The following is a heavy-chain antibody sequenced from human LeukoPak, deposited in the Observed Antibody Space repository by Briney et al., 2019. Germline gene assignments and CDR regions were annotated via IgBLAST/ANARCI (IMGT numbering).Heavy chain of an antibody. Sequence: PGGSLRLSCTASGFTFSSRWMTWVRQPPGKGLEWVANIKEDGSVKYYVDSVKGRFTIFRDNTKNVLYLQMNSLRADDTAVYFCARDSTWLLDYWGQGTLITVSS. V-gene: IGHV3-7*03. CDR2: IKEDGSVK. CDR1: GFTFSSRW. D-gene: IGHD6-19*01. J-gene: IGHJ4*02. CDR3: ARDSTWLLDY.